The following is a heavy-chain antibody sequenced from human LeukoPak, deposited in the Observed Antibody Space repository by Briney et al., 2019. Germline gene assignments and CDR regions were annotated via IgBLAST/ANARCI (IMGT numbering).Heavy chain of an antibody. Sequence: KSSETLSLTCTVSGGSISSYYWSWIRQPPGKGLEWIGYIYYSGSTNYNPSLKSRVTISVDTSKNQFSLKLSSVTAADTAVYYCARHPPYSSSWEDAFDIWGQGTMVTVSS. J-gene: IGHJ3*02. V-gene: IGHV4-59*08. CDR3: ARHPPYSSSWEDAFDI. D-gene: IGHD6-13*01. CDR1: GGSISSYY. CDR2: IYYSGST.